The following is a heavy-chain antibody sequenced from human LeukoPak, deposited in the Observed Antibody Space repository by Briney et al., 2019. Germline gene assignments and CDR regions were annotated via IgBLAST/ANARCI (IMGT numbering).Heavy chain of an antibody. CDR1: GGSISSGDYY. D-gene: IGHD3-22*01. CDR2: IYYSGST. V-gene: IGHV4-30-4*01. Sequence: SETLSLTCTVSGGSISSGDYYWSWIRQPPGKALEWIGYIYYSGSTYYNPSLKSRVSISVDTSTNQFSLRLSSVTAADTAVYYCARTTTYSYDSSGYYEYFQHWGQGTLVTVSS. J-gene: IGHJ1*01. CDR3: ARTTTYSYDSSGYYEYFQH.